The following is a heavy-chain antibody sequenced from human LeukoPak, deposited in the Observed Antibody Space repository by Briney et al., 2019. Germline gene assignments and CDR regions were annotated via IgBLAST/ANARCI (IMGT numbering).Heavy chain of an antibody. V-gene: IGHV3-7*01. J-gene: IGHJ6*02. CDR3: ARYCGGDCFGMDV. D-gene: IGHD2-21*01. CDR1: GFTFSSYA. Sequence: PGGSLRLSCAASGFTFSSYAMSWVRQAPGKGLEWVANIKQDGSEKYSVDSVKGRFTISRDNAKNSLYLQMNSLRAEDTAVYYCARYCGGDCFGMDVWGQGTTVTVSS. CDR2: IKQDGSEK.